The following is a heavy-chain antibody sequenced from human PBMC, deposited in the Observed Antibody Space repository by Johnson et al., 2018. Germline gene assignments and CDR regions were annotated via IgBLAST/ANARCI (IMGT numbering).Heavy chain of an antibody. D-gene: IGHD2-15*01. Sequence: QVQLVQSGGGVVQPGRSLRLSCAASGFTFSSYGMHWVRQAPGKGLEWVAVISYDGSHKYSADSVKGRFTIPRNNSKNTLYLQMNSLRAEGTAVYYCAKRWWGYIQHWGQGTLVTVSS. J-gene: IGHJ1*01. CDR1: GFTFSSYG. CDR3: AKRWWGYIQH. CDR2: ISYDGSHK. V-gene: IGHV3-30*18.